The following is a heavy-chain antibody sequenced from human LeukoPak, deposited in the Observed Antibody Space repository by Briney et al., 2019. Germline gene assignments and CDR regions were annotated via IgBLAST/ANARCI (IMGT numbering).Heavy chain of an antibody. D-gene: IGHD3-10*01. V-gene: IGHV4-4*07. Sequence: SETLSLTCTVSGGSISGYYWTWIRQPAGKGLEWIGHIYASGTTNYNPSLKSRVTMSLDTSKNQFSLKLISVTAADTAVYYCARGVWSSGTYYFDYWGQGTLVTVSS. CDR1: GGSISGYY. CDR2: IYASGTT. CDR3: ARGVWSSGTYYFDY. J-gene: IGHJ4*02.